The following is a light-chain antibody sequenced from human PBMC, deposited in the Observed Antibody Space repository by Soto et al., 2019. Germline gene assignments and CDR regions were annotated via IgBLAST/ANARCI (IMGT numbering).Light chain of an antibody. CDR1: QSISSY. V-gene: IGKV1-39*01. Sequence: DIQMTQSPSSLSASVRDRVSITCRASQSISSYLVWYQQKPGKAPKLLIYGASTLQSGVPSRFSGSGSGTEFTLTISSLQPEDSATYYCQHSFRAVYLTFGGGTKVEI. CDR2: GAS. CDR3: QHSFRAVYLT. J-gene: IGKJ4*01.